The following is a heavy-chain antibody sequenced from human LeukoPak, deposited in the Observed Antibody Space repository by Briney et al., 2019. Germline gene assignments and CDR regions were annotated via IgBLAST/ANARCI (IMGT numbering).Heavy chain of an antibody. CDR2: IYYSGST. CDR3: ARSGGYYYGSGSYED. V-gene: IGHV4-59*01. D-gene: IGHD3-10*01. J-gene: IGHJ4*02. Sequence: SETLSLTCTVSGGSISSYYWSWIRQSPGKGLEWIGYIYYSGSTNYNPSLKSRVTISVDTSKNQFSLKLSSVTAADTAVYYCARSGGYYYGSGSYEDWGQGTLVTVSS. CDR1: GGSISSYY.